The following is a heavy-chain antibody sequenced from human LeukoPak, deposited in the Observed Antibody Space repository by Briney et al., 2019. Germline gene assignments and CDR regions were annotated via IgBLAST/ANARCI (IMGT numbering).Heavy chain of an antibody. CDR1: GGSISSYY. CDR3: ARVNYDILTGPLYYYYYYMDV. CDR2: IYYSGST. V-gene: IGHV4-59*12. D-gene: IGHD3-9*01. J-gene: IGHJ6*03. Sequence: PSETLSLTCTVSGGSISSYYWSWIRQPPGKGLEWIGYIYYSGSTYYNPSLKSRVTISVDTSKNQFSLKLSSVTAADTAVYYCARVNYDILTGPLYYYYYYMDVWGKGTTVIVSS.